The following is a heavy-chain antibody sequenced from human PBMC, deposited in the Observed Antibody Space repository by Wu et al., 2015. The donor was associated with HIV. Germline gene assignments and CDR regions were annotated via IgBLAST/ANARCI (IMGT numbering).Heavy chain of an antibody. V-gene: IGHV1-18*01. D-gene: IGHD3/OR15-3a*01. CDR2: ISAYNGNT. CDR1: GYKFGSYG. CDR3: AREPPLGLYYYMDV. J-gene: IGHJ6*03. Sequence: QAQLVQSADETRLPGASVRVSCKASGYKFGSYGINWVRQAPGQGLQWMGWISAYNGNTNYTRGRLTLTTDTSTSTAYMDLRDLRSDDTGIYFCAREPPLGLYYYMDVWGTGTRVIVS.